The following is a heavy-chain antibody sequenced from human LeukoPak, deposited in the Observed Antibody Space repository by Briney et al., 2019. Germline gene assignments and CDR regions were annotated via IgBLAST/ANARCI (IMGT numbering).Heavy chain of an antibody. CDR3: AKDRHYYGSGSYPGDY. V-gene: IGHV3-30*18. D-gene: IGHD3-10*01. J-gene: IGHJ4*02. CDR2: ISYDGSNK. CDR1: GFTFSSYG. Sequence: PGGSLRLSCAASGFTFSSYGMHWVRQAPGKGLEWAAVISYDGSNKYYADSVKGRFTISRDNSKNTLYLQMNSLRAEDTAVYYCAKDRHYYGSGSYPGDYWGQGTLVTVSS.